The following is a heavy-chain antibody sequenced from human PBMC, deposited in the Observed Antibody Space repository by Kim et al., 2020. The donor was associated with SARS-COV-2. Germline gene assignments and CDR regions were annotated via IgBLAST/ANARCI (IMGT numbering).Heavy chain of an antibody. CDR3: ASRPIVVVPAARNGMDV. Sequence: ASVKVSCKASGYTFTGYYMHWVRQAPGQGLEWMGWINPNSGGTNYAQKFQGRVTMTRDTSISTAYMELSRLRSDDTAVYYCASRPIVVVPAARNGMDVWGQGTTVTVSS. V-gene: IGHV1-2*02. J-gene: IGHJ6*02. D-gene: IGHD2-2*01. CDR2: INPNSGGT. CDR1: GYTFTGYY.